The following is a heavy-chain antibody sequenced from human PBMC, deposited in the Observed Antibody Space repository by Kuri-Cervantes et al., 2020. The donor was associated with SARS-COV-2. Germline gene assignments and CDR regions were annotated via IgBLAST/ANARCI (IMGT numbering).Heavy chain of an antibody. CDR3: ARFYISGWFDP. CDR2: IYYSGST. J-gene: IGHJ5*02. V-gene: IGHV4-31*03. D-gene: IGHD2/OR15-2a*01. Sequence: SETLSLTCTVSGGSISSGGYYWSWIRQHPGKGLEWIGYIYYSGSTYYNPSLKSRVTISVDTSKNQFSLKLSSVTAADTAVYYCARFYISGWFDPWGQGTLVTVSS. CDR1: GGSISSGGYY.